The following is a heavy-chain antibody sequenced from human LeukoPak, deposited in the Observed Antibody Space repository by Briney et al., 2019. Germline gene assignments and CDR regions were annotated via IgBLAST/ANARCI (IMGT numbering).Heavy chain of an antibody. CDR1: GYTFTGYY. CDR2: INPNSGDT. CDR3: ARGGGDESAAPFDL. J-gene: IGHJ4*02. V-gene: IGHV1-2*02. Sequence: ASVKVSCKASGYTFTGYYLHWVRQAPGQGLEWMGWINPNSGDTKYAQKFQGRVTMTRDTSTSTVYMELRSLRSEDTAVYYCARGGGDESAAPFDLWGQGTLVTVSS. D-gene: IGHD3-16*01.